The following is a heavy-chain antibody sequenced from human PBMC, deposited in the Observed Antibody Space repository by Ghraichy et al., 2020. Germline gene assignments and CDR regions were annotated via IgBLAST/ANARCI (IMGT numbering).Heavy chain of an antibody. CDR1: GGSINSYY. CDR3: AAGTAAAKVAY. Sequence: SETLSLTCSVSGGSINSYYWNWIRQPPGKGLEWIGDVNYSGRTNYNPSLKSRVTISVDTSKNQFSLKLSSVTAADTAVYYCAAGTAAAKVAYWGQGTLVTVSS. CDR2: VNYSGRT. V-gene: IGHV4-59*08. D-gene: IGHD6-13*01. J-gene: IGHJ4*01.